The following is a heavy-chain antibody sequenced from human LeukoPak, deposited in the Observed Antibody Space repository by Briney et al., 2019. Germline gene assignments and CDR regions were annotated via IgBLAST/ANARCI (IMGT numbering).Heavy chain of an antibody. V-gene: IGHV3-33*01. D-gene: IGHD3-10*01. CDR1: GFNFSSYG. J-gene: IGHJ5*02. CDR3: ARDYYGSDFNENWFDP. Sequence: GGSLRLSCAASGFNFSSYGMHWVRQAPGKGLEWVAVIWYDGSNKYYADSVKGRFTISRDNSKNTLYLQVNSLRAEDTAVYYCARDYYGSDFNENWFDPWGQGTLVTVSS. CDR2: IWYDGSNK.